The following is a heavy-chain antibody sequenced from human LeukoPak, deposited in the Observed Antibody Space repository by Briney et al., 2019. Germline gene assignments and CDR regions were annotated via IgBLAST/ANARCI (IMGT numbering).Heavy chain of an antibody. CDR2: TYTSGST. V-gene: IGHV4-4*07. Sequence: NPSETLSLTCTVSGGSISSYYWSWIRQPAGKGLEWIGRTYTSGSTNYNPSLKSRVTMSVDTSKNQFSLKLSSVTAADTAVYYCARVSTNYDFWSGQAAFDIWGQGTMVTVSS. CDR1: GGSISSYY. D-gene: IGHD3-3*01. J-gene: IGHJ3*02. CDR3: ARVSTNYDFWSGQAAFDI.